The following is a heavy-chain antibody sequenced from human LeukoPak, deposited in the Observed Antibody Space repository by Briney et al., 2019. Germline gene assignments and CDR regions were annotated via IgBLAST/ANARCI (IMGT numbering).Heavy chain of an antibody. J-gene: IGHJ6*03. CDR1: GFTFSSYG. CDR2: IRYDGSNK. V-gene: IGHV3-30*02. Sequence: GGSLRLSCAASGFTFSSYGMYWVRQAPGKRLEWVAFIRYDGSNKYYADSVKGRFTISRDNSKNTLYLQMNSLRAEDTAVYYCAKGLVWSGYPRRMDVWGKGTTVSVSS. CDR3: AKGLVWSGYPRRMDV. D-gene: IGHD3-3*01.